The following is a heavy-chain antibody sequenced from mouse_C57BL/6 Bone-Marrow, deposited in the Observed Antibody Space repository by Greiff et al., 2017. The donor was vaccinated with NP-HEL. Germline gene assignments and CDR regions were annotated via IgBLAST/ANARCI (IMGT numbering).Heavy chain of an antibody. V-gene: IGHV2-2*01. CDR2: IWSGGST. D-gene: IGHD2-4*01. CDR1: GFSLTSYG. J-gene: IGHJ3*01. CDR3: ARKDDYAFAY. Sequence: QVQLQQSGPGLVQPSQSLSITCTVSGFSLTSYGVHWVRQSPGKGLEWLGVIWSGGSTDYNAAFISRLSISIDNSKSQVFFQMNSLQADDTALYYCARKDDYAFAYWGQGTLVTVSA.